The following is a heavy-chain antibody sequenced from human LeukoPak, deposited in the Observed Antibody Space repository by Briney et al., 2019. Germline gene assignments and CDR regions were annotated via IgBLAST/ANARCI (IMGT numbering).Heavy chain of an antibody. CDR2: IYPGDSDT. J-gene: IGHJ4*02. CDR3: ARAPPGYCSGGSCYSPFTFDY. Sequence: GESLKISCKGSEYSFTSYWIGWVRQMPGKGLEWMGIIYPGDSDTRYSPSFQGQVTISADKSISTAYLQWSSLKASDTAMYYCARAPPGYCSGGSCYSPFTFDYWGQGTLVTISS. CDR1: EYSFTSYW. D-gene: IGHD2-15*01. V-gene: IGHV5-51*01.